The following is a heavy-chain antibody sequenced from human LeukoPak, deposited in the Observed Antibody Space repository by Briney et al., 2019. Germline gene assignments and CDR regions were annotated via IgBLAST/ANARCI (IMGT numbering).Heavy chain of an antibody. CDR1: GFTFSSYK. D-gene: IGHD2/OR15-2a*01. J-gene: IGHJ4*02. CDR2: IKQDGSEK. CDR3: ASPSWYGRIYYFDY. V-gene: IGHV3-7*01. Sequence: PGGSLRLSCAAAGFTFSSYKMSWVRQAPGKGLEWVANIKQDGSEKDYVDSVKGRFTISRDNAKNSLYLQMNRLRDEHTAVDYGASPSWYGRIYYFDYWGQGTLVTVSS.